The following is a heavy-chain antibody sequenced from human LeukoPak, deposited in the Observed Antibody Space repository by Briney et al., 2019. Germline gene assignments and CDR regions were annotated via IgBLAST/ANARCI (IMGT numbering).Heavy chain of an antibody. V-gene: IGHV1-69*04. D-gene: IGHD6-13*01. CDR3: AGEEGIAAAAAIYYYGMDV. Sequence: SVKVSCKASEGTFSSYAISWVRQAPGQGLEWMGRIIPILGIANYAQKFQGRVTTTADKSTSTAYMELSSLRSEDTAVYYCAGEEGIAAAAAIYYYGMDVWGQGTTVTVSS. CDR1: EGTFSSYA. CDR2: IIPILGIA. J-gene: IGHJ6*02.